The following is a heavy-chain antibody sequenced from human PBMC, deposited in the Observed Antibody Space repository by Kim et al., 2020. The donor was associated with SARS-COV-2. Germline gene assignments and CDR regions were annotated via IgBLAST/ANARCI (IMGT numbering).Heavy chain of an antibody. V-gene: IGHV4-39*01. J-gene: IGHJ6*02. CDR3: ARPHLDYDDSAVEV. CDR2: IYYGGTT. Sequence: SETLSLTCTVSGDSVESVNYYLGWIRQPPGKGLEWIGFIYYGGTTYYNPSLNSRVTISVDTSKNQFSLRLTSVTAADTAQYYCARPHLDYDDSAVEVWG. CDR1: GDSVESVNYY.